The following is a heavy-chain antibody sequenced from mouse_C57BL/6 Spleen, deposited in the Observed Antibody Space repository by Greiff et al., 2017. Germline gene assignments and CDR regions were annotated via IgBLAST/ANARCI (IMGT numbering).Heavy chain of an antibody. CDR1: GFTFSSYA. CDR2: LSSGGDYI. V-gene: IGHV5-9-1*02. CDR3: TRDRDYVSFYYFDY. D-gene: IGHD1-1*01. J-gene: IGHJ2*01. Sequence: EVQVVESGEGLVKPGGSLKLSCAASGFTFSSYAMSWVRQTPEKRLEWVAYLSSGGDYIYYADPVKGRFTISRDNARNTLYLQMSGLKSEDTAMYYCTRDRDYVSFYYFDYWGQGTTLTVSS.